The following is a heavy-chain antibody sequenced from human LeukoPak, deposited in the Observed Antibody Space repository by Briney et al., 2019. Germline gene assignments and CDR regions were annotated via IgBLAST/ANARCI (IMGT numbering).Heavy chain of an antibody. Sequence: SETLSLTCTVSVASFSIHYWRWIRQPPGGGLEWLGYISYTGSTDYNPSLKGRVTMSIDTSKNQFSLSLNSVTATDAAVYFCAGDQNNVAWSYWWGQGTLVTVSS. J-gene: IGHJ4*02. CDR3: AGDQNNVAWSYW. CDR1: VASFSIHY. V-gene: IGHV4-59*04. CDR2: ISYTGST. D-gene: IGHD3-9*01.